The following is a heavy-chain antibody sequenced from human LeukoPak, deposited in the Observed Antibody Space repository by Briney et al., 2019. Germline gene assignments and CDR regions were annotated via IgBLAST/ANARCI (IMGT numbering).Heavy chain of an antibody. V-gene: IGHV3-48*04. CDR3: ARDTRIPGLFDY. J-gene: IGHJ4*02. CDR1: GFTLTSDS. Sequence: GGSLRLSCAASGFTLTSDSMNWVRQAPGKGLEWISYISSGATTTYYADSVKGRFTISRDTAQNSLYLQMNSLRAEDTAVYYCARDTRIPGLFDYWGQGTLVTVSS. CDR2: ISSGATTT. D-gene: IGHD2-15*01.